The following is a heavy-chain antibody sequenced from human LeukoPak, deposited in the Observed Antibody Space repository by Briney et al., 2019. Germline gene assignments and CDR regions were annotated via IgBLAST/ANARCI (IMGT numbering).Heavy chain of an antibody. CDR2: IYIVVIT. V-gene: IGHV3-53*01. D-gene: IGHD3-16*01. Sequence: GGSLRLSCAASGFTVSSNYMSWVRQGPGEGLEWVSVIYIVVITYYADSVRGRFTIPRAKSTNTPYFQMNSLRAEDTAVYYCERAVMRLGKLWEGFDIWGQGTMVTVSS. CDR1: GFTVSSNY. CDR3: ERAVMRLGKLWEGFDI. J-gene: IGHJ3*02.